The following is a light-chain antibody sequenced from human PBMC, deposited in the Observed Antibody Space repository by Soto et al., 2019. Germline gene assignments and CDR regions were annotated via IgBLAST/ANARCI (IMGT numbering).Light chain of an antibody. CDR1: SSDVGAYNY. CDR2: DVN. V-gene: IGLV2-14*01. J-gene: IGLJ1*01. CDR3: SSYTSSGTYV. Sequence: QSVLTQPASVSGSPGQSITISCTGTSSDVGAYNYVSWYQQHPGKAPKLIIYDVNNRPSGVSTRFSGSKSGDTASLTISGLQTEDEADYHCSSYTSSGTYVFGTGTKLTVL.